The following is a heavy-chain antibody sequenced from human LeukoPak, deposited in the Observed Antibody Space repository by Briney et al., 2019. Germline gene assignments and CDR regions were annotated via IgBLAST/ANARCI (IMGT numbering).Heavy chain of an antibody. Sequence: SQTLSLTCAISGDSVSSNSAAWNWIRQSPSRGLEWLGRTYYRSKWYNDYAVSVKSRITINPDTSKNQFSLQLNSVTPEDTAVYYCVRDNDTGGDRTIEFDYWGQGTLVTVSS. D-gene: IGHD4-17*01. CDR2: TYYRSKWYN. CDR3: VRDNDTGGDRTIEFDY. V-gene: IGHV6-1*01. CDR1: GDSVSSNSAA. J-gene: IGHJ4*02.